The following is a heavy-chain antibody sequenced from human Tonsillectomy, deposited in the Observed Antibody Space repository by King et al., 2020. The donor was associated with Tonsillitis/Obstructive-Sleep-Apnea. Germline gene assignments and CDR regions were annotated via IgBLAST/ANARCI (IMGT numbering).Heavy chain of an antibody. CDR3: ARVPTAFYGDYPNWYFDL. J-gene: IGHJ2*01. D-gene: IGHD4-17*01. CDR1: GGSISSSSYY. CDR2: IYYTGST. Sequence: LQLQESGPGLVKPSETLSLTCTVSGGSISSSSYYWGWIRQPPGKGLEWIGSIYYTGSTYYNPSLKSQVTISVDTSKIQFSLQMSSVTAADTAVYYCARVPTAFYGDYPNWYFDLWGRGTLVTVSS. V-gene: IGHV4-39*01.